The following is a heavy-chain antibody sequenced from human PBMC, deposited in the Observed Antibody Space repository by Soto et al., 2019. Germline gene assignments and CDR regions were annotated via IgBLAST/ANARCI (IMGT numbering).Heavy chain of an antibody. Sequence: SETLSLTCTVSGGSISSYYWSWIRQPPGKGLEWIGYIYYSGSTNYNPSLKSRVTISVDTSKNQFSLKLSSVTAADTAVYYCARVDRSRGWGDAFDIWGQGTMVTVSS. J-gene: IGHJ3*02. CDR2: IYYSGST. D-gene: IGHD3-16*01. CDR1: GGSISSYY. V-gene: IGHV4-59*01. CDR3: ARVDRSRGWGDAFDI.